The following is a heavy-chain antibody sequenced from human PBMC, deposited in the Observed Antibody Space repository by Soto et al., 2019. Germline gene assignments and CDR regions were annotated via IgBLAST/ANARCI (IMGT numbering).Heavy chain of an antibody. D-gene: IGHD5-12*01. CDR3: VKDRVPGAYGNYYGMDV. Sequence: SETLSLTCAVYGGSISSSNWWSWVRQPPGKGLEWIGEIYHSGSTNYNPSLKSRVTISVDKSKNQFSLKLSSVTAADTAIYYCVKDRVPGAYGNYYGMDVWGQGTTVTV. CDR2: IYHSGST. J-gene: IGHJ6*02. CDR1: GGSISSSNW. V-gene: IGHV4-4*02.